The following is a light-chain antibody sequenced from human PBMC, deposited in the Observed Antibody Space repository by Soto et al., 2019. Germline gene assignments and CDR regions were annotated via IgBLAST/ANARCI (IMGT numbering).Light chain of an antibody. CDR3: QHYDGSPRT. CDR2: GVF. Sequence: VLTQSPGTVSLSPGEKATLSCRTSQSVSSNYLAWYQQKPGQAPRLLIYGVFNRATGIPDRFSGSGSGTDFSLTISRLVPEDVAVYFCQHYDGSPRTFGQGTRLQI. J-gene: IGKJ2*01. V-gene: IGKV3-20*01. CDR1: QSVSSNY.